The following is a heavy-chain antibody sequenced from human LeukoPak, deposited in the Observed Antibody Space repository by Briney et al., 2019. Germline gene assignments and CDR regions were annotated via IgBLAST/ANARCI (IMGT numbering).Heavy chain of an antibody. V-gene: IGHV1-2*02. CDR1: GYTFTGYY. CDR3: ARGRAYTAMVMEGFY. D-gene: IGHD5-18*01. J-gene: IGHJ4*02. CDR2: INPNSGGT. Sequence: ASVKVSCKASGYTFTGYYMHWVRQAPGQGLEWMGWINPNSGGTNYAQKFQGRVTMTRDTSISTAYMELSRLRSDDTAVYYCARGRAYTAMVMEGFYWGQGTLVTVSS.